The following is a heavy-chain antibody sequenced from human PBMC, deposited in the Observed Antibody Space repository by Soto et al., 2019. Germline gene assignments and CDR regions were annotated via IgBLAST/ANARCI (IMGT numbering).Heavy chain of an antibody. CDR1: GGSISSGGYY. D-gene: IGHD3-3*01. J-gene: IGHJ5*02. V-gene: IGHV4-31*03. CDR3: ARGRVLRFLEWSYNWFDP. Sequence: SETLSLTCTVSGGSISSGGYYWSWIRQHPGKGLEWIGYIYYSGSTYYNPSLKSRVTISVDTSKNQFSLKLSSVTAADTAVYYCARGRVLRFLEWSYNWFDPWGQGTLVTVSS. CDR2: IYYSGST.